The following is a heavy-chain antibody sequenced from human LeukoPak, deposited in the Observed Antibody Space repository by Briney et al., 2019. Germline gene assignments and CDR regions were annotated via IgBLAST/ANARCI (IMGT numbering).Heavy chain of an antibody. D-gene: IGHD2-21*02. CDR3: ARPTASPAGDDLYHYLHV. CDR1: GGSISGHW. J-gene: IGHJ6*03. CDR2: IERTGRL. Sequence: SETLSLTCTVSGGSISGHWGSWIRRPPGKGLEWLGYIERTGRLNDSPSHRSRVVFSVDTSKNQFSLTVTSVTAADTAVYYGARPTASPAGDDLYHYLHVWGKGITVTVSS. V-gene: IGHV4-4*09.